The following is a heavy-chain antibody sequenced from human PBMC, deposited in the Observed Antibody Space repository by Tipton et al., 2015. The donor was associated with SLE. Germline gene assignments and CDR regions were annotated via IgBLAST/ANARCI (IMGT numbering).Heavy chain of an antibody. CDR3: ARGGAVYQYYNYMDV. V-gene: IGHV4-34*01. CDR2: INHSGST. Sequence: TLSLTCAVYGGSFSDYPWSWIRQPPGKGLEWIGKINHSGSTNYNPSLKSRVTISVDTSKNQFSLKLSSVTAADTAVYYCARGGAVYQYYNYMDVWGKGTTVAVSS. CDR1: GGSFSDYP. J-gene: IGHJ6*03. D-gene: IGHD3-16*01.